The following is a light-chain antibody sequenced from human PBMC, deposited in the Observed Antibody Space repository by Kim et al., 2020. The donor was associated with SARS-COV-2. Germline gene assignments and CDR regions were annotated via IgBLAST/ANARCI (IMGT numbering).Light chain of an antibody. CDR1: SSNIGSNY. J-gene: IGLJ2*01. CDR3: AAWDDSLSGGV. Sequence: GQRSTISFSGSSSNIGSNYVYWYQQLPGTAPKLLIYRNNQRPSGVPDRFSGSKSGTSASLAISGLRSEDEADYYCAAWDDSLSGGVFGGGTQLTVL. V-gene: IGLV1-47*01. CDR2: RNN.